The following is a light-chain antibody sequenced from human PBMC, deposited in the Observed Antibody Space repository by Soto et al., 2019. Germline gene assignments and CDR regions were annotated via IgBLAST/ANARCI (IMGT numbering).Light chain of an antibody. Sequence: DIHVTKSPSTLSAHVGDRVTITCRASQSISSWLAWYQQKPGKAPKLLIYKASSLESGVPSRFSGSGSGTEFTLTIISLQPDDFATYYCQQYNSYSWTFCQGTKVDI. J-gene: IGKJ1*01. CDR2: KAS. CDR3: QQYNSYSWT. CDR1: QSISSW. V-gene: IGKV1-5*03.